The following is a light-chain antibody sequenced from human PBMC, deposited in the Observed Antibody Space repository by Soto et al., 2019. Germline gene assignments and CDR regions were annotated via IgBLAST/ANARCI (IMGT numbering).Light chain of an antibody. CDR2: GVS. V-gene: IGKV1-17*03. J-gene: IGKJ4*02. CDR1: QGINNH. CDR3: LQHESYPLT. Sequence: DIQMTQSPSAMSASVGDRVTITCRAIQGINNHLAWFQQKPGKVPKRLIYGVSTLQSGVPSRFSGSGSGTEFTLTISSLQPEDFATYYCLQHESYPLTFGGGTKVEL.